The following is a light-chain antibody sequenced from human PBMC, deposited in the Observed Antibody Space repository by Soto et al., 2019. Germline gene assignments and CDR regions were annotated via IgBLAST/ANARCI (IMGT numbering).Light chain of an antibody. J-gene: IGKJ1*01. Sequence: DIQMTQSPSIVSVSVGDGVTITCRASQSITRWLAWYQQKPGKAPKLLIYDASTLESGVPSRFSGSGSGTEFTLTISSLQPDDFATYYCQQYNTYWTFGQGTKVEIK. CDR3: QQYNTYWT. CDR2: DAS. CDR1: QSITRW. V-gene: IGKV1-5*01.